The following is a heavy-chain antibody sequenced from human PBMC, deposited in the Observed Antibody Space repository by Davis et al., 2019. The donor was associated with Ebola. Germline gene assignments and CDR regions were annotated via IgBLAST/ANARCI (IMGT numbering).Heavy chain of an antibody. V-gene: IGHV2-26*01. Sequence: SGPTLVKPTETLTLTCTVSGFSLSNARVGVSWIRQPPGKALEWLAHIFSNDEKSYSTSLKSRLTISKDTSKSQVVLTMTNMDPVDTATYYCARTTVTTAYYYYGMDVWGQGTTVTVSS. CDR2: IFSNDEK. CDR3: ARTTVTTAYYYYGMDV. D-gene: IGHD4-17*01. CDR1: GFSLSNARVG. J-gene: IGHJ6*02.